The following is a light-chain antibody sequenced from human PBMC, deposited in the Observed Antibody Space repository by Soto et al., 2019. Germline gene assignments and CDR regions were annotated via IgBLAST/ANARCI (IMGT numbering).Light chain of an antibody. CDR1: GRDVGTYNY. J-gene: IGLJ1*01. Sequence: QSALTQPASVSGSPGQSITISCTGTGRDVGTYNYVSWYQHHPGKAPKLIIYDVSSRPSGVSHRFSGSKSGNTASLAISGLLSEDEADCFCSTYTGSNPSYVFGTGTKLTVL. CDR3: STYTGSNPSYV. V-gene: IGLV2-14*03. CDR2: DVS.